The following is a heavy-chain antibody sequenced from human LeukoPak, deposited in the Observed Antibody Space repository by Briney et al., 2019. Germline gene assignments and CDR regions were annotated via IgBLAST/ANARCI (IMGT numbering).Heavy chain of an antibody. Sequence: SETLSLTCTVSGASISSHYWSWIRQPPGKGLEWIGYIHNSGSANYNASLKSRVTMSVDTSKNQFSLKLTSVTAADTAVYYCARGGWSLDYWGQGTLVSVSS. V-gene: IGHV4-59*11. CDR3: ARGGWSLDY. D-gene: IGHD6-19*01. CDR2: IHNSGSA. CDR1: GASISSHY. J-gene: IGHJ4*02.